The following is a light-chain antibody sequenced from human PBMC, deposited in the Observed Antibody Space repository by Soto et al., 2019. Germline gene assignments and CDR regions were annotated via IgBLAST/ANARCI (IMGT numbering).Light chain of an antibody. CDR3: QQYNTYPLT. V-gene: IGKV4-1*01. J-gene: IGKJ4*01. CDR1: QSVLHRSSNKNF. Sequence: DIVMTQSPDSLAVSLGERATVNCKSSQSVLHRSSNKNFLAWYQQKPGQPPKLLISWASTRESGVPDRFSGSGSETDFNITISSLQPDDFATYYCQQYNTYPLTFGGGTTVEIK. CDR2: WAS.